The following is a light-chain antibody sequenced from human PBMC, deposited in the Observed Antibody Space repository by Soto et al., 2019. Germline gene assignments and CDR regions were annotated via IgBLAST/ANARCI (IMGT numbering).Light chain of an antibody. CDR1: ETISSSH. J-gene: IGKJ5*01. CDR3: QQRSNPIP. V-gene: IGKV3D-20*02. CDR2: RSS. Sequence: EVVLTQSPGTLSLSPGERATLSCRASETISSSHLAWYQQTPGQAPRLLLYRSSTGATGIPDRFSGSGSGTDFTLTICRLEPADAAVYYCQQRSNPIPFGQGTRLEMK.